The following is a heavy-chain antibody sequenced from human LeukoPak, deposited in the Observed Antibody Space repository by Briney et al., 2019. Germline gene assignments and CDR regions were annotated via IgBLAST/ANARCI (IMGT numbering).Heavy chain of an antibody. CDR3: ARGRFVLVPSLERWYFDL. CDR2: IGTEDDT. Sequence: PGGSLRLSCTASGFTLRNYDMPWVRQTTEKGLEWVSGIGTEDDTFYPDSVKGRFTISRENAKNSFYLQMNSLRAGDTAVYYCARGRFVLVPSLERWYFDLWGRGTLVTVSS. D-gene: IGHD2-8*02. CDR1: GFTLRNYD. V-gene: IGHV3-13*01. J-gene: IGHJ2*01.